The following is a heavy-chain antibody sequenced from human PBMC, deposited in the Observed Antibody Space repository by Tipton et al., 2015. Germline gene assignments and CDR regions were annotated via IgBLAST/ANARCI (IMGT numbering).Heavy chain of an antibody. D-gene: IGHD3-10*01. Sequence: SGFTFSSYWMSWVRQAPGKGLEWVANINQDGSEIYYVDSVKGRFTISRDNAVNCLYLQMHSLRAEDTAVYYCASAYLLGYWGQGTLVTVSS. V-gene: IGHV3-7*01. CDR1: GFTFSSYW. CDR2: INQDGSEI. J-gene: IGHJ4*02. CDR3: ASAYLLGY.